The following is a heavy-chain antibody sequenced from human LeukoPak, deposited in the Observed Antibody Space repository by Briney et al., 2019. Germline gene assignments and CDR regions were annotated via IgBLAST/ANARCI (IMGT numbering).Heavy chain of an antibody. CDR3: ARGGSGWYYYYYYYMDV. CDR1: VFTFKRYD. D-gene: IGHD6-19*01. CDR2: IKQDGSEK. V-gene: IGHV3-7*01. J-gene: IGHJ6*03. Sequence: GGSQSLSCAPSVFTFKRYDMLWVRDAPGGGLECVANIKQDGSEKYYVDSVKGRFTISRDNAKNSLYLQMNSLRAEDTAVYYCARGGSGWYYYYYYYMDVWGKGTTVTVSS.